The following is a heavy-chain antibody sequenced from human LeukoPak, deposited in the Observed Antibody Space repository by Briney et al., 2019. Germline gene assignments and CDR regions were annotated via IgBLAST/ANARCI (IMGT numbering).Heavy chain of an antibody. D-gene: IGHD3-10*01. CDR2: INPNSGGT. CDR1: RYTFTGYY. CDR3: ARGPLWFGEFPSNWFDP. V-gene: IGHV1-2*02. J-gene: IGHJ5*02. Sequence: ASVKVSCKASRYTFTGYYMHWVRQAPGQGLEWMGWINPNSGGTNYAQKFQGRVTMTRDTSISTAYMELSRLRSDDTAVYYCARGPLWFGEFPSNWFDPWGQGTLVTVSS.